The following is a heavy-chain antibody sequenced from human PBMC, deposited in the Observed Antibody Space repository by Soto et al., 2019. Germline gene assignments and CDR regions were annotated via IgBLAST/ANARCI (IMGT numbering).Heavy chain of an antibody. J-gene: IGHJ3*02. V-gene: IGHV1-2*02. CDR1: GYHVTAYY. D-gene: IGHD3-3*01. CDR2: INPATGAA. Sequence: QLHLVQSGAVVKKPGASVTVSCSASGYHVTAYYMHWVRQAPGRGLGWMGGINPATGAAKYTQTLPGRVTLARDTSTSTVFMELGGLPSGDTAFFYCARGGGVGVAGSAAFDMWGQGTLVTVSS. CDR3: ARGGGVGVAGSAAFDM.